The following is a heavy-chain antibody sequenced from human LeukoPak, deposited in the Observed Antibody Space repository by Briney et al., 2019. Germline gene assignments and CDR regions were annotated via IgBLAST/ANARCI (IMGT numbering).Heavy chain of an antibody. Sequence: KSSETLSLTCTVSGGSINSGNYYWSWIRQHPGKGLEWIGYISYSGSRYYNPPLKSRVTISIDLSKNQFSLKLSSVTAADTAVYYCARDLGGDGYNLRNWFDPWGQGTLVTDSS. J-gene: IGHJ5*02. CDR3: ARDLGGDGYNLRNWFDP. CDR2: ISYSGSR. V-gene: IGHV4-31*03. CDR1: GGSINSGNYY. D-gene: IGHD5-24*01.